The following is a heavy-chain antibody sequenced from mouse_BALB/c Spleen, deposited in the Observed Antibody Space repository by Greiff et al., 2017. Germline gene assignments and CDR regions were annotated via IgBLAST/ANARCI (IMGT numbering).Heavy chain of an antibody. CDR1: GFSLTSYG. J-gene: IGHJ1*01. CDR3: ARPDYDGRYFDV. D-gene: IGHD2-4*01. Sequence: VQGVESGPGLVQPSQSLSITCTVSGFSLTSYGVHWVRQSPGKGLEWLGVIWSGGSTDYNAAFISRLSISKDNSKSQVFFKMNSLQANDTAIYYCARPDYDGRYFDVWGAGTTVTVSS. V-gene: IGHV2-2*02. CDR2: IWSGGST.